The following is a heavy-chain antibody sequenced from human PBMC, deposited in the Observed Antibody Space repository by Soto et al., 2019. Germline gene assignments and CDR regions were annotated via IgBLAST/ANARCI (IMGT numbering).Heavy chain of an antibody. Sequence: QMQLVESGGGVVQPGRSLRLSCAASGFTFSSYGMHWVRQAPGKGLEWVAVISYDGSNKYYADSVKGRFTISRDNSKNTLYLQMNSLRAEDTAVYYCAKAPYSGYEIDYWGQGTLVTVSS. D-gene: IGHD5-12*01. V-gene: IGHV3-30*18. J-gene: IGHJ4*02. CDR1: GFTFSSYG. CDR2: ISYDGSNK. CDR3: AKAPYSGYEIDY.